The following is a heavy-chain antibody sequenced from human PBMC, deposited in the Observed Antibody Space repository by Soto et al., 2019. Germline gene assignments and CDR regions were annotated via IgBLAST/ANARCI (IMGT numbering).Heavy chain of an antibody. CDR3: AKSLSASPNYFFDS. J-gene: IGHJ4*02. CDR1: GFPFSSYA. D-gene: IGHD1-1*01. Sequence: LRLSCAASGFPFSSYAMSWVRQAPGKGLEWVSGISGSGGITYYADSVKGRFTISRDNSKNTLYLQMNSPRADDTAVYFCAKSLSASPNYFFDSWGQGTLVTAPQ. V-gene: IGHV3-23*01. CDR2: ISGSGGIT.